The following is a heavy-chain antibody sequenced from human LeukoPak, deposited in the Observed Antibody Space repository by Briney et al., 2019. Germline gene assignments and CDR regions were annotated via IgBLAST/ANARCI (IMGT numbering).Heavy chain of an antibody. CDR2: ISGSSRHK. CDR3: ARTANFAAGYYIDY. V-gene: IGHV3-21*01. Sequence: GGSLRLSCAASGFTFSSYGMNWVRQAPGKGLEWVSSISGSSRHKYYADSVKGRFTISRDNAKNSLYLQMNSLRAEDTAVYYCARTANFAAGYYIDYWGQGTLVTVSS. J-gene: IGHJ4*02. CDR1: GFTFSSYG. D-gene: IGHD6-13*01.